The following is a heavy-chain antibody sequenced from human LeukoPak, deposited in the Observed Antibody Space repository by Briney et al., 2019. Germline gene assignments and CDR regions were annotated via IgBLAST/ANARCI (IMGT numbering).Heavy chain of an antibody. CDR2: MNPDSGDT. CDR3: TRDYCGGDCSHDY. CDR1: GYTFTDYY. Sequence: ASVKVSCKASGYTFTDYYIHWVRQAPGQGPQWMGWMNPDSGDTNYAPKFQGRVTMTRDTSISTAYMDLSRLRSDDTAVSYCTRDYCGGDCSHDYWGQGTLVTVSS. J-gene: IGHJ4*02. D-gene: IGHD2-21*02. V-gene: IGHV1-2*02.